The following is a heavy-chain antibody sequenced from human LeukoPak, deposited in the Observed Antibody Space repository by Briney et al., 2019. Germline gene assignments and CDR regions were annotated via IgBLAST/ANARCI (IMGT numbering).Heavy chain of an antibody. J-gene: IGHJ6*02. D-gene: IGHD6-13*01. V-gene: IGHV3-23*01. CDR3: AKRDGYSSSYYYGMDV. CDR2: ISGSGGST. CDR1: GFTFSRNA. Sequence: GGSLRLSCAASGFTFSRNAMSWVRQAPGKGLEWVSAISGSGGSTYYADSVKGRFTISRDNSKNTLYLQMNSLRAEDTAVYYCAKRDGYSSSYYYGMDVWGQGTTVTVSS.